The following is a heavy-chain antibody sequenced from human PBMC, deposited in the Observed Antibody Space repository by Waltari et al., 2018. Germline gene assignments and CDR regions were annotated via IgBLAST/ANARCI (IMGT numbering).Heavy chain of an antibody. Sequence: QVQLVESGGGVVQPGGSLRLSCAASGFPFSSYGMHWVRQAPGKGLEWVAFIRYDGSNKYYADSVKGRFTISRDNSKNTLYLQMNSLRAEDTAVYYCAKAATVVVPAAMYYWGQGTLVTVSS. D-gene: IGHD2-2*01. CDR3: AKAATVVVPAAMYY. CDR2: IRYDGSNK. V-gene: IGHV3-30*02. CDR1: GFPFSSYG. J-gene: IGHJ4*02.